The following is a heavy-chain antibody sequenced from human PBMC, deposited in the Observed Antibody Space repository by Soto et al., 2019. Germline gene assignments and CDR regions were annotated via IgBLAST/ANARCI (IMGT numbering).Heavy chain of an antibody. V-gene: IGHV1-69*13. CDR2: IIPIFGTA. CDR3: ARGYSSGSYYGMDV. Sequence: GASVKVSCKASGGTFSSYAISWVRQAPGQGLEWMGGIIPIFGTANYAQKFQGRVTITADESTSTAYMELSSLRSEDTAVYYCARGYSSGSYYGMDVWGQGTTVTVSS. CDR1: GGTFSSYA. J-gene: IGHJ6*02. D-gene: IGHD6-25*01.